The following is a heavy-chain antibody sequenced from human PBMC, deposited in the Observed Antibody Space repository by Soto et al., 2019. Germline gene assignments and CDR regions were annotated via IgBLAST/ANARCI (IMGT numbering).Heavy chain of an antibody. CDR2: TSYVGSNK. J-gene: IGHJ6*03. CDR1: GFLFSRIT. Sequence: PGGSLRLSCAVSGFLFSRITMNWVRQAPGKGLERVAVTSYVGSNKYHGDSVRGRFVISRDNSKNTLYLQMNSLRAEDTAVYYCARDETHPYYYMDVWGKGTTVTVSS. CDR3: ARDETHPYYYMDV. V-gene: IGHV3-30*03.